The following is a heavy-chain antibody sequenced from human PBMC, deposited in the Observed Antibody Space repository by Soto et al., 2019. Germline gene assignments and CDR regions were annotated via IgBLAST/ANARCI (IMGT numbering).Heavy chain of an antibody. Sequence: GGSLRLSCAASGFTFSSYGMHWVRQAPGKGLEWVAVISYDGSNKYYADSVKGRFTISRDNSKNTLYLQMNSLRAEDTAVYYCAKDLSIGAADYYFDYWGQGTLVTVSS. CDR3: AKDLSIGAADYYFDY. CDR1: GFTFSSYG. D-gene: IGHD6-13*01. V-gene: IGHV3-30*18. J-gene: IGHJ4*02. CDR2: ISYDGSNK.